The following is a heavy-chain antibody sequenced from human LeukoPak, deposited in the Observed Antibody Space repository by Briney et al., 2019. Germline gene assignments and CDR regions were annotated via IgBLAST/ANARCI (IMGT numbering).Heavy chain of an antibody. Sequence: GESLKISCKASGYNFVMYWIAWVRQMPGRGLEWMGIIYPGDSDTRYSPSFQGQVTISADKSISTAYLEWSTLKASDTAMYYCARQTNYFDSSGYYSPFDYWGQGTLVTVSS. CDR1: GYNFVMYW. CDR3: ARQTNYFDSSGYYSPFDY. J-gene: IGHJ4*02. CDR2: IYPGDSDT. V-gene: IGHV5-51*01. D-gene: IGHD3-22*01.